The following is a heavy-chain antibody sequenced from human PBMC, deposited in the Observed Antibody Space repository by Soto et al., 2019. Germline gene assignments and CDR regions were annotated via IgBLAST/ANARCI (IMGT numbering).Heavy chain of an antibody. D-gene: IGHD3-9*01. J-gene: IGHJ6*02. CDR1: GFPLTTGKMG. CDR2: IFSDNER. V-gene: IGHV2-26*01. CDR3: ARMKVDSYQFYYAMDV. Sequence: ESGPTLVNPTETLTLTCTVSGFPLTTGKMGVSWIRQPPGKALEWLAHIFSDNERSYSTSLQGRLTISKDTSGSQVVLSMTNVDPVDTATYYCARMKVDSYQFYYAMDVWGQGTTVTV.